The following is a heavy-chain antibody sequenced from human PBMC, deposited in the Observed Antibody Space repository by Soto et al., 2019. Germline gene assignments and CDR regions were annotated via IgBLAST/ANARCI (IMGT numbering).Heavy chain of an antibody. J-gene: IGHJ6*02. Sequence: GGSLRLSCAASGFSFSSYSVTWVRQAPGKGLEWVSSISSSSNYIYYANSVRGRFTVSKDNANNSLYLQMDSLRAEDTGIYYCARDDYGPYYFYGMDVWGQGTTVTVSS. D-gene: IGHD3-10*01. CDR1: GFSFSSYS. CDR2: ISSSSNYI. V-gene: IGHV3-21*01. CDR3: ARDDYGPYYFYGMDV.